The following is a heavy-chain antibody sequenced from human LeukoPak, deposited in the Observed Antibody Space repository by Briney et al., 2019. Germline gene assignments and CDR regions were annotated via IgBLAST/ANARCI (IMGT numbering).Heavy chain of an antibody. CDR3: ARVKDYGSGSYLGY. V-gene: IGHV1-69*05. J-gene: IGHJ4*02. CDR2: IIPIFGTA. D-gene: IGHD3-10*01. CDR1: GGTFSSYA. Sequence: GASVKVSCKASGGTFSSYAINWVRRAPGQGLEWMGGIIPIFGTANYAQKFQGRVTITTDESTSTAYMELSSLRSEDTAVYYCARVKDYGSGSYLGYWGRGTLVTVSS.